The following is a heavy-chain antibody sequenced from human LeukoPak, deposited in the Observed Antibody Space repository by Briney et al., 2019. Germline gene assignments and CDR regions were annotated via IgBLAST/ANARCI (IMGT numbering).Heavy chain of an antibody. CDR2: ISSGSST. CDR3: ARRRSKAYEN. J-gene: IGHJ4*02. D-gene: IGHD3-22*01. V-gene: IGHV3-53*01. CDR1: GFTVSSHY. Sequence: GGSLRLSCAASGFTVSSHYMTWVRQAPGKGLEWVSLISSGSSTYYADSVKGRFTISRDNSRNTLYLQLNSLRADDTAVYYCARRRSKAYENWGQGTLVTVSS.